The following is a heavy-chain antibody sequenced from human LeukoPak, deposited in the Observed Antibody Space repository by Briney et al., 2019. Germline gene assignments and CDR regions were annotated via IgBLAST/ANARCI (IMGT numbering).Heavy chain of an antibody. CDR2: INPSGGST. CDR3: ARDTATYYYGSGTDY. J-gene: IGHJ4*02. D-gene: IGHD3-10*01. CDR1: GYTFTSYD. Sequence: GASVKVSCKASGYTFTSYDINWVRQAPGQGLEWMGIINPSGGSTSYAQKFQGRVTMTRDMSTSTVYMELSSLRSEDTAVYYCARDTATYYYGSGTDYWGQGTLVTVSS. V-gene: IGHV1-46*01.